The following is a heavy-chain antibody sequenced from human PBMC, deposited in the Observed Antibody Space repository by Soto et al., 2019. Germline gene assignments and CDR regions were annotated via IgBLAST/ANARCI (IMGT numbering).Heavy chain of an antibody. J-gene: IGHJ2*01. CDR1: GYTFTSYG. D-gene: IGHD2-21*01. CDR3: AGDRFVGWGGGEDWYFDL. Sequence: QVQLVQSGAEVKKPGASVKVSCKASGYTFTSYGISWVRQAPGQGLAWMGWISVYNGNTKYAQKLQGRVTMTTDTSTSTAYMELRSLRSDDTAVYYCAGDRFVGWGGGEDWYFDLWGRGTLVTVSS. V-gene: IGHV1-18*01. CDR2: ISVYNGNT.